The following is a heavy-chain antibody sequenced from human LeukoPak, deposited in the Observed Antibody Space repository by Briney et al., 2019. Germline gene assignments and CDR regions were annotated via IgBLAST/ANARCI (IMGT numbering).Heavy chain of an antibody. CDR3: ARGSTQYSSGWYGLDY. Sequence: GGSLRLSCAASEFTFGSYWMHWVRQAPGKGLLWVSRVNSDGSSTTYADSVKGRFTISRDNAKNTLYLQMNSLRAEDTAVYYCARGSTQYSSGWYGLDYWGQGTLVTVSS. V-gene: IGHV3-74*01. D-gene: IGHD6-19*01. CDR1: EFTFGSYW. CDR2: VNSDGSST. J-gene: IGHJ4*02.